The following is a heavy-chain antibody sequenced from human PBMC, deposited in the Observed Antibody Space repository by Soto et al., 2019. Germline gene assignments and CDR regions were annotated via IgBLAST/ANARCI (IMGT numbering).Heavy chain of an antibody. CDR2: LIPIFGTA. J-gene: IGHJ5*02. D-gene: IGHD2-15*01. CDR3: ARPRGYCSGGSCHVGSWFDP. CDR1: VGTFSRSA. V-gene: IGHV1-69*12. Sequence: QVQLVQSGAEVKKPGSSVKVSCKASVGTFSRSAISWVRQAPGQGLEWMGGLIPIFGTANYAQKFQGRVTMTADESTSPASMGLRSLRSEDTAVYYCARPRGYCSGGSCHVGSWFDPWGQGTMVTVSS.